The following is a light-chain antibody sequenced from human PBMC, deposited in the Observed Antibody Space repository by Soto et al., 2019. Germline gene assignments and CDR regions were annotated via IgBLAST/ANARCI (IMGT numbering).Light chain of an antibody. CDR1: SSDVGSFNL. Sequence: QSALTQPASVSGSPGQSITISCTGTSSDVGSFNLVSWYQQHPGKAPKLMIYEGTKRPSGVSNRFSGSKSGNTASLTISGLQAEGEADYYCCSYARNRDVLFGGGTKLTVL. J-gene: IGLJ2*01. CDR2: EGT. CDR3: CSYARNRDVL. V-gene: IGLV2-23*01.